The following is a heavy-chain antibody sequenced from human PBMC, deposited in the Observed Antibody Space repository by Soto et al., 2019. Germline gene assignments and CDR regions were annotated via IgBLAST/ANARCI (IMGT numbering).Heavy chain of an antibody. V-gene: IGHV4-59*08. D-gene: IGHD3-16*01. CDR1: GGSISSYY. J-gene: IGHJ4*02. CDR2: IYYTGST. Sequence: PSETLSLTCTVSGGSISSYYWTWIRQPPGKGLEWVGDIYYTGSTHYSPSLQSRVTISLDTPKNQFSLNLSSVTAADTAVYYCARGGGNPASTNDYWAQGTLVTVSS. CDR3: ARGGGNPASTNDY.